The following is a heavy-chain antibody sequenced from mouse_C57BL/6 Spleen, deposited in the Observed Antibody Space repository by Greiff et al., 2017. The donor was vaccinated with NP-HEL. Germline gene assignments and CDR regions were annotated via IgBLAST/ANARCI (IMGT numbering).Heavy chain of an antibody. CDR2: IRNKANGYTT. CDR1: GFTFTDYY. CDR3: ARSRAYGYDAYYFDY. J-gene: IGHJ2*01. V-gene: IGHV7-3*01. D-gene: IGHD2-2*01. Sequence: EVKVVESGGGLVQPGGSLSLSCAASGFTFTDYYMSWVRQPPGKALEWLGFIRNKANGYTTEYSASVKGRFTISRDNSQSILYLQMNALRAEDSATYYCARSRAYGYDAYYFDYWGQGTTLTVSS.